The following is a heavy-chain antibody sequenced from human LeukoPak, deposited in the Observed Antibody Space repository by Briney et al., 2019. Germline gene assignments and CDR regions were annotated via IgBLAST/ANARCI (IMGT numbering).Heavy chain of an antibody. CDR1: GGSFSGYY. V-gene: IGHV4-34*01. Sequence: SETLSLTCAVYGGSFSGYYWSWIRQPPGKGLEWIGEINHSGSTNYNPSLKSRVTISVDTSKNQFSLKLSSVTAADTAVYYCARGLSSGYYYRVYYFDYWGQGTLATVSS. CDR2: INHSGST. CDR3: ARGLSSGYYYRVYYFDY. D-gene: IGHD3-22*01. J-gene: IGHJ4*02.